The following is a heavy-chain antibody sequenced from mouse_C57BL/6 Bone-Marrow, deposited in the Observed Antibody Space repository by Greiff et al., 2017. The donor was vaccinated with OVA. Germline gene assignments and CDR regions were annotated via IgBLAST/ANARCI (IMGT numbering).Heavy chain of an antibody. Sequence: EVKLMESGPGLAKPSQTLSLTCPVTGYSITSAYWNWIRKFPGNKLEYMGYISYSGSTYYNPSLKSRISITRDTSKNQYYLQLNSVTTEDTATYYCARSNMLYDLYYYAMDYWGQGTSVTVSS. CDR1: GYSITSAY. V-gene: IGHV3-8*01. J-gene: IGHJ4*01. D-gene: IGHD1-1*01. CDR2: ISYSGST. CDR3: ARSNMLYDLYYYAMDY.